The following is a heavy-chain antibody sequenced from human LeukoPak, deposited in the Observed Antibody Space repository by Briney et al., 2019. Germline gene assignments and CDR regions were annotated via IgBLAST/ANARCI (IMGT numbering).Heavy chain of an antibody. CDR2: ISGSGDNT. V-gene: IGHV3-23*01. J-gene: IGHJ4*02. Sequence: GGSLRLSCAASGFTVSSNYMSWVRQAPGKGLEWVSAISGSGDNTHYADSVKGRFTISRDNSLNTLYLQMNSLRAEDTAVYYCAKDPSSGSPYYFDCWGQGTLVTVSS. D-gene: IGHD1-26*01. CDR3: AKDPSSGSPYYFDC. CDR1: GFTVSSNY.